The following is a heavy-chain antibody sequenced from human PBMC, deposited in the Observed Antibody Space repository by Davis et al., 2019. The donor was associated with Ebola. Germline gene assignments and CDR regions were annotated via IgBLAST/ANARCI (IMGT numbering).Heavy chain of an antibody. J-gene: IGHJ6*02. CDR3: AKSSGSYYFLYYYYDMDV. CDR2: IWYDGSNK. Sequence: PGGSLRLSCAASGFTFSSYGMHWVRQAPGKGLEWVAVIWYDGSNKYYADSVKGRFTISRDNSKNTLYLQMNSLRAEDTAVYYCAKSSGSYYFLYYYYDMDVWGQGTTVTVSS. V-gene: IGHV3-33*08. D-gene: IGHD1-26*01. CDR1: GFTFSSYG.